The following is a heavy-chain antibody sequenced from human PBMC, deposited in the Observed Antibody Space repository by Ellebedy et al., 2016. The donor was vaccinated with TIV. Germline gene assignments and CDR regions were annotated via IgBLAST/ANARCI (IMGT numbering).Heavy chain of an antibody. CDR1: GFMFKNFS. J-gene: IGHJ4*02. Sequence: GESLKISCTASGFMFKNFSLNWVRHAPGKGLVLVSRIHSDGSSSTYADSVKGRFTISRDNVKNSLYLQMNSLRAEDTAVYYCALFYYDTSGYTDSFGYWGQGTLVTVSS. CDR2: IHSDGSSS. V-gene: IGHV3-74*01. D-gene: IGHD3-22*01. CDR3: ALFYYDTSGYTDSFGY.